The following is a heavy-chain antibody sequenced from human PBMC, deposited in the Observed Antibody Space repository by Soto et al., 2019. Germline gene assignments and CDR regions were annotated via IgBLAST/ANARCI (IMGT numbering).Heavy chain of an antibody. D-gene: IGHD1-26*01. CDR2: IKQDGSEK. CDR1: GFTFSSYW. Sequence: GGSLRLSCAASGFTFSSYWMSWVRQAPGKGLEWVANIKQDGSEKYYVDSVKGRFTISRDNAKNSLYLQMNSLRAEDTAVYYCARDQTSMEQDFDYWGQGTLVTVSS. V-gene: IGHV3-7*01. CDR3: ARDQTSMEQDFDY. J-gene: IGHJ4*02.